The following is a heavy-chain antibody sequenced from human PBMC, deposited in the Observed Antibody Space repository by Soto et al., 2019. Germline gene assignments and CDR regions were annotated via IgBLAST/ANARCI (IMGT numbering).Heavy chain of an antibody. V-gene: IGHV3-15*01. CDR3: TTDYDF. CDR2: IKSKTDGGTT. Sequence: LRLSCAASGFTFSSYAMSWVRQAPGKGLEWVGGIKSKTDGGTTDYAAPVKGRFTISRDDSKNTLYLQMNSLKTEDTAVYYSTTDYDFWGQGTQVTVSS. J-gene: IGHJ4*02. CDR1: GFTFSSYA.